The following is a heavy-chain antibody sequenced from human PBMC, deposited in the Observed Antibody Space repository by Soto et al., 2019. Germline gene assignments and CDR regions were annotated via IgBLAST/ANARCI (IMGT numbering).Heavy chain of an antibody. V-gene: IGHV3-15*07. D-gene: IGHD3-16*01. CDR3: TTRGHLYASSGSDF. CDR1: GFSFSNAG. CDR2: IKNKTDGGTT. J-gene: IGHJ6*04. Sequence: EVQLVESGGGLVEPGGSLRVSCVASGFSFSNAGMNWVRQAPGKGLEWVGRIKNKTDGGTTDYAAPVKGIFTISRDHPKHTLYLQMDSLETDATAVYYCTTRGHLYASSGSDFWGKGTTVTVSS.